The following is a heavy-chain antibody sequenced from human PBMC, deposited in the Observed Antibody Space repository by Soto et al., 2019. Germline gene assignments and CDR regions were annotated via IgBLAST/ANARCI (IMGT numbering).Heavy chain of an antibody. CDR2: IYYSGST. CDR3: ARFTRGAMVIRFADY. D-gene: IGHD5-18*01. Sequence: QVQLQESGPGLVKPSQTLSLTCTVSGGSISSGDYYWSWIRQPPGKGLEWIGYIYYSGSTYYNPSLKSRVTISVDTSKNQFSLKLSSVTAADTAVCYCARFTRGAMVIRFADYWGQGTLVTVSS. CDR1: GGSISSGDYY. V-gene: IGHV4-30-4*01. J-gene: IGHJ4*02.